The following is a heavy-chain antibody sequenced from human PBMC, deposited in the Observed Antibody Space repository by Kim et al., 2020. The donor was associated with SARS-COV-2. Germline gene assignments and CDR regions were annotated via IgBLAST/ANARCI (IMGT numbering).Heavy chain of an antibody. CDR3: ARDRQATVVTRAFMDYYYYGMDV. J-gene: IGHJ6*02. V-gene: IGHV1-46*01. CDR2: INPSGGST. CDR1: GYTFTSYY. Sequence: ASVKVSCKASGYTFTSYYMHWVRQAPGQGLEWMGIINPSGGSTSYAQKFQGRVTMTRDTSTSTVYMELSSLRSEDTAVYYCARDRQATVVTRAFMDYYYYGMDVWGQGTTVTVSS. D-gene: IGHD4-17*01.